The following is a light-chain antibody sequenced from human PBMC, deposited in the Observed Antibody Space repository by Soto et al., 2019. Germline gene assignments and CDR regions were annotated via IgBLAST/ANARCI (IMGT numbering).Light chain of an antibody. Sequence: DIQMTQSPSSLSASVGDRFTITCRASQSISSYLNWYQQKPGKAPKLLIYAASSLQGGVPSRFSGSGSGTDFSLTISSLHPEDFATYFCQQSYSTPWTFGQGTKVDIK. CDR2: AAS. V-gene: IGKV1-39*01. CDR3: QQSYSTPWT. J-gene: IGKJ1*01. CDR1: QSISSY.